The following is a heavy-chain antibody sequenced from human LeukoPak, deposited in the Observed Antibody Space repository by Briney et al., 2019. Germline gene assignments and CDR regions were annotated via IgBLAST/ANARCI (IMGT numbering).Heavy chain of an antibody. CDR2: INHSGST. CDR1: GGSFSGYY. D-gene: IGHD5-18*01. CDR3: ARVCAAPGYSYGLRWFDP. V-gene: IGHV4-34*01. J-gene: IGHJ5*02. Sequence: SETLSLTCAVYGGSFSGYYWSWIRQPPGKGLEWIGEINHSGSTNYNPSLKSRVTISVDTSKNQFSLKLSSVTAANTAVYYCARVCAAPGYSYGLRWFDPWGQGTLVTVSS.